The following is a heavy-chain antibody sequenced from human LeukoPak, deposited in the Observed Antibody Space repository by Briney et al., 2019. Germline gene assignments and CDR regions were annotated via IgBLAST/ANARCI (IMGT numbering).Heavy chain of an antibody. V-gene: IGHV4-31*03. CDR1: GGSISSGDFY. J-gene: IGHJ4*02. CDR2: IYYSGNS. Sequence: PSQTLSLTCTVSGGSISSGDFYWSWIRQHPGKGLEWIGYIYYSGNSNYNPSLKSRVTMLVDTSNNRLSLKLSSVTAADTAVYYCARAGTGWAFDYWGQGTLVTVSS. CDR3: ARAGTGWAFDY. D-gene: IGHD7-27*01.